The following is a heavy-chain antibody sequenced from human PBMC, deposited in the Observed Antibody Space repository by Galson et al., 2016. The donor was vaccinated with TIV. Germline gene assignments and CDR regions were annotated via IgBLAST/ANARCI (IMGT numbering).Heavy chain of an antibody. CDR1: GYTFTDSF. CDR3: ARGLADSRGCDP. J-gene: IGHJ5*02. Sequence: SVKVSCKAFGYTFTDSFIHWVRQAPGQGLEWMAWINPNTGGAIYAPKFQGWVTVPRDTSISTTYMDLPRLRSNDTAIYFCARGLADSRGCDPWGQGTLVTVSS. D-gene: IGHD6-19*01. CDR2: INPNTGGA. V-gene: IGHV1-2*04.